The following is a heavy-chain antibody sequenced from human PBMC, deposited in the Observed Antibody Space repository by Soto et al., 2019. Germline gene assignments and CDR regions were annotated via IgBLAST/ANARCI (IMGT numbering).Heavy chain of an antibody. CDR3: AKILTGTTTGWFDY. J-gene: IGHJ4*02. CDR1: GFTFSSYA. V-gene: IGHV3-23*01. D-gene: IGHD1-20*01. Sequence: EVQLLESGGGLVQPGGSLRLSCAASGFTFSSYAMSWVRQAPGKGLEWVSSISDSAGSTYYADSVKGRFTISRDNSKNKLYLQRNSLRDEDTYVYYCAKILTGTTTGWFDYWGQGTLVTVSS. CDR2: ISDSAGST.